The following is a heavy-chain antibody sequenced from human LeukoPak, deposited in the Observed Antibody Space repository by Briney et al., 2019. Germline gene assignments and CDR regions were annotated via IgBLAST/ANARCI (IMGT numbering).Heavy chain of an antibody. CDR1: GFTFDDYV. CDR3: AKDILLGSGSPDFAY. D-gene: IGHD3-10*01. CDR2: ISGDGGST. V-gene: IGHV3-43*02. Sequence: GGSLRLSCAASGFTFDDYVMHWVRQAPGKGLEWVSLISGDGGSTYYVDSVKGRFTISRDNSKNSLYLQMNSLRTEDTASYFCAKDILLGSGSPDFAYWGQGTLVTVSS. J-gene: IGHJ4*02.